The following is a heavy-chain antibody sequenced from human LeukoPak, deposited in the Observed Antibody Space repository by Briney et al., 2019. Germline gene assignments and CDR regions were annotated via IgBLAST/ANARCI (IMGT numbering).Heavy chain of an antibody. Sequence: GGSLRLSCAASGFTFDDYGMSWVRQAPGKGLEWGSGINWNGGSTGYADSVKGRFTISRDNAKNSLYPQMNSLRAEDTALYYRARDGEWDLPGYDSYDYWGQGTLVTVSS. D-gene: IGHD3-22*01. CDR1: GFTFDDYG. CDR3: ARDGEWDLPGYDSYDY. V-gene: IGHV3-20*04. J-gene: IGHJ4*02. CDR2: INWNGGST.